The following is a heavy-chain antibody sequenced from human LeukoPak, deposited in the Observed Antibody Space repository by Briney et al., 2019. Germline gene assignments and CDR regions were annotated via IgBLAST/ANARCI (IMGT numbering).Heavy chain of an antibody. CDR1: GGSISSGGYY. J-gene: IGHJ4*02. CDR2: IYYSGST. V-gene: IGHV4-31*03. D-gene: IGHD4/OR15-4a*01. Sequence: PSETLSLTCTVSGGSISSGGYYWSWIRQHPGKGLEWIGYIYYSGSTYYNPSLKSRVTISVDTSKNQFSLELSSVTAADTAVYYCARDKVTMGLDYWGQGTLVTVSS. CDR3: ARDKVTMGLDY.